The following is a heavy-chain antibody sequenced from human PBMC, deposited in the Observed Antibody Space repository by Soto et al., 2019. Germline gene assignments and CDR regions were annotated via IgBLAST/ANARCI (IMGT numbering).Heavy chain of an antibody. J-gene: IGHJ4*02. V-gene: IGHV4-34*01. Sequence: PSETLSLTCAVYGGSFSGYYWSWIRQPPGKGLEWIGEINHSGSTNYNPSLKSRVTISVDTSKNQFSLKLSSVTAADTAVYYCARGKLRITIFGVVIIPGPFDYWGQGTLVTVS. D-gene: IGHD3-3*01. CDR1: GGSFSGYY. CDR3: ARGKLRITIFGVVIIPGPFDY. CDR2: INHSGST.